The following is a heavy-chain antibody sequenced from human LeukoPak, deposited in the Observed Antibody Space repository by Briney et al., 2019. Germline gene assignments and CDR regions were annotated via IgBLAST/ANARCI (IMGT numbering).Heavy chain of an antibody. Sequence: GASVTVSCKASGYTFTGYYMHWVRQAPGQGLEWMGWINPNSGGTNYAQKFQGRVTMTRDTSISTAYMELSRLRSDDTAVYYCARDLRVSGYCSGGSCLNYYGMDVWGQGTTVTVSS. CDR2: INPNSGGT. CDR3: ARDLRVSGYCSGGSCLNYYGMDV. CDR1: GYTFTGYY. V-gene: IGHV1-2*02. D-gene: IGHD2-15*01. J-gene: IGHJ6*02.